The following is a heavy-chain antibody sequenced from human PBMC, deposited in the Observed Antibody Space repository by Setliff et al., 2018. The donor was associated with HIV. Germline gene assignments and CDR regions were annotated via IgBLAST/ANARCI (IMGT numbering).Heavy chain of an antibody. D-gene: IGHD2-15*01. Sequence: KPSETLSLTCAVYGGSFSGHYWTWIRQPPGKGLEWIGEINHSGSSSYSPSLESRVTISVDTYKNQFSLKLRSVTAADTAVYYCASRENPSGGYPKGWFDPWGQGTLVTVSS. CDR1: GGSFSGHY. V-gene: IGHV4-34*01. CDR2: INHSGSS. J-gene: IGHJ5*02. CDR3: ASRENPSGGYPKGWFDP.